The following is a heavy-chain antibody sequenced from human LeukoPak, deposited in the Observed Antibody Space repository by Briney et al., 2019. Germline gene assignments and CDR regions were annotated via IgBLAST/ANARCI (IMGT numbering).Heavy chain of an antibody. CDR3: ARDRVETDWTYHPLFDY. D-gene: IGHD1-7*01. Sequence: GGSLRLSCAASGFTFSSYSMNWVRQAPGKGLEWVSSISSSSSYIYYADSVKGRFTISRDNAKNSLYLQMNSLRAEDTAVYYCARDRVETDWTYHPLFDYWGQGTLVTVSS. CDR2: ISSSSSYI. CDR1: GFTFSSYS. V-gene: IGHV3-21*01. J-gene: IGHJ4*02.